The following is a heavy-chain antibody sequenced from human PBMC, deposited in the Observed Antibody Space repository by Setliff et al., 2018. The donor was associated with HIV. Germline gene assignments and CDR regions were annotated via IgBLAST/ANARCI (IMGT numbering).Heavy chain of an antibody. J-gene: IGHJ4*02. CDR3: AKGAGFYGDHTFGH. Sequence: SETLSLTCTVSGPSINIHYWSWIRQSPGKGFEWIGYIYSTGSTNYNPSLQSRVTISMVASRNQFSLKVTSVTAADTAVYYCAKGAGFYGDHTFGHWGQGRQVTVSS. CDR1: GPSINIHY. CDR2: IYSTGST. D-gene: IGHD4-17*01. V-gene: IGHV4-59*11.